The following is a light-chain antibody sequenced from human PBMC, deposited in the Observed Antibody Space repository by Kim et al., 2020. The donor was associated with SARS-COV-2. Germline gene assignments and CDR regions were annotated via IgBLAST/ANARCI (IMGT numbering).Light chain of an antibody. Sequence: ATINCKSSQSVLDRSNNKNYLIWYQQKPGQPPKLLIYWASTRESGVPDRFSGSGSETDFTLTISSLQAEDVAVYYCQQYYSSRLTFGGGTKVDIK. V-gene: IGKV4-1*01. CDR1: QSVLDRSNNKNY. CDR2: WAS. CDR3: QQYYSSRLT. J-gene: IGKJ4*01.